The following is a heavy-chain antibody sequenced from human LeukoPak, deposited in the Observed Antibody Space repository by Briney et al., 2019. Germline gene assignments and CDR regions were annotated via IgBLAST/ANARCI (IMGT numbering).Heavy chain of an antibody. CDR1: GYTFTGYY. Sequence: ASVKVSCKASGYTFTGYYMHWVRQAPGQGLEWMGWINPNSGGTNYAQKFQGRVTMTRDTSTSTAYMELSRLRSDDTVVYYCASNGDYGSHLNYWGQGTLVTVSS. J-gene: IGHJ4*02. CDR2: INPNSGGT. V-gene: IGHV1-2*02. CDR3: ASNGDYGSHLNY. D-gene: IGHD4-17*01.